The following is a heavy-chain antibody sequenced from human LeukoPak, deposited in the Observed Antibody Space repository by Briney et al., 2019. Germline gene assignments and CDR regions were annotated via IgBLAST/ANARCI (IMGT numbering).Heavy chain of an antibody. V-gene: IGHV3-11*03. CDR2: ISSSSSYI. Sequence: GGSLRLSCAASGFTFSDYYMSWIRQAPGKGLEWVSYISSSSSYINYADSAKGRFTISRDNAKESLYLQMNSLRAEDTAVYYCARFVAAAGMGDYFDYWGQGTLVTVSS. CDR1: GFTFSDYY. J-gene: IGHJ4*02. D-gene: IGHD6-13*01. CDR3: ARFVAAAGMGDYFDY.